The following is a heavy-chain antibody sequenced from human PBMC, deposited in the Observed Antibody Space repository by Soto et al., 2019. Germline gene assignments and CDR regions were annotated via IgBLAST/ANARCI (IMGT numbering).Heavy chain of an antibody. V-gene: IGHV3-74*01. D-gene: IGHD2-21*02. CDR3: ARDTAYGMDV. CDR1: GFTFRGHW. Sequence: GGSLRLSCAASGFTFRGHWMHWVRQVPGKGLVWVSRIQTDGSGTTYLDSVKGRFTISRDNAQNTLYLQMNNLGAEDTAVYYCARDTAYGMDVWGQGTTVTVSS. CDR2: IQTDGSGT. J-gene: IGHJ6*02.